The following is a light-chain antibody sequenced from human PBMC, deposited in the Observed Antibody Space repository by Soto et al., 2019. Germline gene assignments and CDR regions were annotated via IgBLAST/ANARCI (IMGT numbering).Light chain of an antibody. V-gene: IGKV1-5*01. CDR3: QQYNSYPYT. CDR2: DAS. J-gene: IGKJ2*01. Sequence: DIQMTQSPSTLSASVGDRVTITCRASQSISSWLAWYQQKPGKAPKLLIYDASILESGVPSRFSGSGSGTEFTLTISSLQPDDFATYYCQQYNSYPYTFSQGTKLEIK. CDR1: QSISSW.